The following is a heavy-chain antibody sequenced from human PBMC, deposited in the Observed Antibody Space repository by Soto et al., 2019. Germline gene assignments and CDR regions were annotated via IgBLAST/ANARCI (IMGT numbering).Heavy chain of an antibody. V-gene: IGHV4-34*01. CDR3: VRIRYQLPSSVLWLDP. CDR1: GGFLSESY. Sequence: SETLSLTCAVYGGFLSESYWTWIRQPPGKGLEWIGEINHAGGTNYNPSLKSRVTTSVDTSQNQFSLRLISVTAADTAMYFCVRIRYQLPSSVLWLDPWGQGTPVTVPS. J-gene: IGHJ5*02. CDR2: INHAGGT. D-gene: IGHD3-16*01.